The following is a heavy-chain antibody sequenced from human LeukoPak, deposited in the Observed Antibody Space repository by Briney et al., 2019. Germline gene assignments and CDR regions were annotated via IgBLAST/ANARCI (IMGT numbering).Heavy chain of an antibody. V-gene: IGHV3-23*01. CDR2: ISGSGGST. Sequence: GGSLRLSCAASGFTFSSYGMSWVRQAPGKGLEWVSAISGSGGSTYYADSVKGRFTISRDNSKNTLYLQMNSLRAEDTAVYYCAKATVVIITLGYFDYWGQGTLVTVSS. J-gene: IGHJ4*02. CDR3: AKATVVIITLGYFDY. CDR1: GFTFSSYG. D-gene: IGHD4-23*01.